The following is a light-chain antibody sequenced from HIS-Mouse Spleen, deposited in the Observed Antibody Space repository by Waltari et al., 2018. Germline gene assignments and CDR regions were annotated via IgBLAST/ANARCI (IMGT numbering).Light chain of an antibody. Sequence: SYELTQPPSVSVSPGQTARITCSGDGLPNKYAYWYQQKSGQAPVLVIYEDSKRPSGIPERFFGSSSGTMATLTISGAQVEDEADYYCYSTDSSGNHRVFGGGTKLTVL. CDR2: EDS. J-gene: IGLJ2*01. V-gene: IGLV3-10*01. CDR1: GLPNKY. CDR3: YSTDSSGNHRV.